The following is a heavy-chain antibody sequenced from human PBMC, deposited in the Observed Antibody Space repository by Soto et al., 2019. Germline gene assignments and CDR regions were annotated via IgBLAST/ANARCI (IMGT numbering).Heavy chain of an antibody. J-gene: IGHJ5*02. D-gene: IGHD1-26*01. CDR2: IYYSGST. V-gene: IGHV4-61*01. CDR1: GGSVSSGSYY. Sequence: QVQLQESGPGLVKPSETLSLTCTVSGGSVSSGSYYWSWIRQPPGKGLEWIGYIYYSGSTNYNPSLKSRVTLSVDTSKNQFSLKLSSVTAADTAVYYCARAAWEDTPLLNCSDPWGQGTLVTVSS. CDR3: ARAAWEDTPLLNCSDP.